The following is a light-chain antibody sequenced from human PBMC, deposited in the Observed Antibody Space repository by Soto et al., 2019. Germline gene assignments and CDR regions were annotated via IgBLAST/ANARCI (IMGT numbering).Light chain of an antibody. Sequence: EIVLTQSPPTLSVSPGERATISCRASQSVSSDLGWYQQIPGQTPRLLIYGASTRATTIPVRFSGSGSGTEFTLTISSLQSEDFAVYYCHQYDDGPYTFGQGTKVDI. J-gene: IGKJ2*01. CDR1: QSVSSD. CDR3: HQYDDGPYT. V-gene: IGKV3-15*01. CDR2: GAS.